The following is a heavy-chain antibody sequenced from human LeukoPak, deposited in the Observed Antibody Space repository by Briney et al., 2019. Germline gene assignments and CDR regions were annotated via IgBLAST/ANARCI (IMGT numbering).Heavy chain of an antibody. CDR3: ARVTLYAESALDY. J-gene: IGHJ4*02. Sequence: SETLSLTCTVSGVSISSHYWSWIRQPPGKGLEWIGHMSYSGSTKYNPSLMSRVSISLDTSKNQFSLRLTSVTAADTAVYYCARVTLYAESALDYWGQGTLVTVSS. CDR1: GVSISSHY. V-gene: IGHV4-59*08. D-gene: IGHD4-17*01. CDR2: MSYSGST.